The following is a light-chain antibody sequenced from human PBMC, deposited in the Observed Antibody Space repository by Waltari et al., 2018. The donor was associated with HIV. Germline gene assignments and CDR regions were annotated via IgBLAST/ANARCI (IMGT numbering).Light chain of an antibody. V-gene: IGKV1-39*01. CDR3: QQSHSVPFT. J-gene: IGKJ4*01. CDR2: AAS. CDR1: QDIKTE. Sequence: DIQMTQSPSSLSASPGATITITCRTSQDIKTELNWYQQKPGTAPKLLVYAASGFQSGVPARISGSGSGTDFTLTINTLQPDDSATYFCQQSHSVPFTFGAGTKVDVK.